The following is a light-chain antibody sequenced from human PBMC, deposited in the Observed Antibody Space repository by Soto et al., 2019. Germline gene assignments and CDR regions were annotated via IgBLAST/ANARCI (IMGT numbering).Light chain of an antibody. J-gene: IGLJ1*01. CDR3: QSDDTTLSGSV. V-gene: IGLV1-40*01. CDR1: SSNIGAGYD. Sequence: QSLLTQPPSVSGAPGQRVTISRTGSSSNIGAGYDVHWYQQLPGTAPKLLIYDNVNRPSGVPDRCSGSKSGTSASLDITGIQAEDEADYYCQSDDTTLSGSVFGTGTKVTV. CDR2: DNV.